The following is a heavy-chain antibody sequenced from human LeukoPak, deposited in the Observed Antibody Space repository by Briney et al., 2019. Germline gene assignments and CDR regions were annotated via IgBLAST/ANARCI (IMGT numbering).Heavy chain of an antibody. D-gene: IGHD6-19*01. CDR2: ISSSGDYT. Sequence: GGSLRLSCAASGFTFRTYTINWVRQAPGKWLEWVSSISSSGDYTYYADSVKGRFTISRDNAKNSLYLQMNSLRAEDTAVYYCARDSDSSGWLDYYMDVWGKGTTVTISS. J-gene: IGHJ6*03. CDR3: ARDSDSSGWLDYYMDV. CDR1: GFTFRTYT. V-gene: IGHV3-21*01.